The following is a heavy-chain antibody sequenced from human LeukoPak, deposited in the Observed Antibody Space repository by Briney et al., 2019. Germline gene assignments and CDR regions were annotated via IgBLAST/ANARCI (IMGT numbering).Heavy chain of an antibody. CDR3: AKSSWLVGFMDV. J-gene: IGHJ6*02. D-gene: IGHD6-19*01. CDR2: ISGSGDST. V-gene: IGHV3-23*01. CDR1: GFTFSSYS. Sequence: GGSLRLSCAASGFTFSSYSMNWVRQAPGKGLEWVSAISGSGDSTYYADSVKGRFTISRDNSKNTLYLQMNSLRAEDTAVYYCAKSSWLVGFMDVWGQGTTVTVSS.